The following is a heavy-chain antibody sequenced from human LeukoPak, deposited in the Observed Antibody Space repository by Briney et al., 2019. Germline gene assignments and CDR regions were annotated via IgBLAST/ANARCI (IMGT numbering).Heavy chain of an antibody. Sequence: SETLSLTCTVSGGSISSYYWNWIRQPPGKGLERIGYIYYSGSTNYNPSLKSRVTISVDTSNNQFSLKLSSVTAADTAVYYCARGADSSGYYSIFYFDYWGQGTLVTVSS. CDR1: GGSISSYY. CDR3: ARGADSSGYYSIFYFDY. D-gene: IGHD3-22*01. CDR2: IYYSGST. J-gene: IGHJ4*02. V-gene: IGHV4-59*01.